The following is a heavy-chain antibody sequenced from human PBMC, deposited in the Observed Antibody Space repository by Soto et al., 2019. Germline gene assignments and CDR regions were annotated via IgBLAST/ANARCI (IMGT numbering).Heavy chain of an antibody. CDR3: AKRPLTAAGFDY. J-gene: IGHJ4*02. CDR2: ITGSGGGT. V-gene: IGHV3-23*01. Sequence: EVQLLESGGGLVQPGGSLRLSCAASGFTFSNYAMTWVRQAPGKGLEWVSVITGSGGGTYFVDSVKGRFTISRDNSKNTVYCQMNSLRAEDTAVYYCAKRPLTAAGFDYWGQGTLVTVSS. CDR1: GFTFSNYA. D-gene: IGHD6-13*01.